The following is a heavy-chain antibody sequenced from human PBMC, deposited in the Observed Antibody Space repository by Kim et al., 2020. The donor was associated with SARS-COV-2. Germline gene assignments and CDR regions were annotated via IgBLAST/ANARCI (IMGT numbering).Heavy chain of an antibody. V-gene: IGHV4-28*03. Sequence: TYYNPSHTSRGTISVDTSKSQFSLKLSSVTAVDTAVCYCARDLTRGVPDYWGQGTLVTVSS. J-gene: IGHJ4*02. D-gene: IGHD3-10*01. CDR2: T. CDR3: ARDLTRGVPDY.